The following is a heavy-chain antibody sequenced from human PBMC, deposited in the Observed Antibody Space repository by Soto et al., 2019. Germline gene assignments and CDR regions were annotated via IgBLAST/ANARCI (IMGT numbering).Heavy chain of an antibody. CDR1: GFTFSSYS. Sequence: VQLVESGGGLVKPGGSLRLSCAASGFTFSSYSMNWVRQAPGKGLEWVSSISSSSSYIYYADSVKGRFTISRDNAKNSLYLQMNSLRAEDTAVYYCAGYCSGGSCPFYWGQGTLVTVSS. J-gene: IGHJ4*02. CDR2: ISSSSSYI. V-gene: IGHV3-21*01. CDR3: AGYCSGGSCPFY. D-gene: IGHD2-15*01.